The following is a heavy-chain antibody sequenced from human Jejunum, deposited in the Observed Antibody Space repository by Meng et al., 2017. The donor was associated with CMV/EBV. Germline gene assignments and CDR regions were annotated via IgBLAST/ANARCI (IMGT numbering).Heavy chain of an antibody. D-gene: IGHD5-24*01. CDR1: GYTFSDNY. V-gene: IGHV1-2*02. Sequence: KASGYTFSDNYIHWVRQAPGQGLEWMGWINPKSGATKYGQKFQGRATMTRDTSISTVYMELSRLRPDDTAVYYCAREDGYKFWFDPWGQGTLVTVSS. CDR2: INPKSGAT. CDR3: AREDGYKFWFDP. J-gene: IGHJ5*02.